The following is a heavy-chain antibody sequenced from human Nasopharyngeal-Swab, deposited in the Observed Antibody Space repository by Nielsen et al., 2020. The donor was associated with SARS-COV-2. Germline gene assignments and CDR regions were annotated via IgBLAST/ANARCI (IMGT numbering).Heavy chain of an antibody. CDR3: VKDRWAIAGAGTVFDS. CDR2: MGWNTNNI. Sequence: SLKISCAASGLTFDDYAMHWVRQAPGKGLEWVSGMGWNTNNIGYADSVKGRFTISRDNAKNSLYLQMNSLRAEDTALYYCVKDRWAIAGAGTVFDSWGQGTLVTVSS. V-gene: IGHV3-9*01. CDR1: GLTFDDYA. J-gene: IGHJ4*02. D-gene: IGHD6-13*01.